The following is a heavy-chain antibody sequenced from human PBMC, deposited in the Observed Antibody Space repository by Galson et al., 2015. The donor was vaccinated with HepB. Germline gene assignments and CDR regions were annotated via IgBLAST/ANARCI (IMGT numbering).Heavy chain of an antibody. Sequence: SVKVSCKVSGYTLTELSMHWVRQAPGKGLEWMGGFDPEDGETIYAQKFQGRVTMTEDTSTDTAYMELSSLRSEDTAVYYCATVTPFGGGYELGYYFDYWGQGTLVTVSS. D-gene: IGHD5-12*01. V-gene: IGHV1-24*01. CDR1: GYTLTELS. J-gene: IGHJ4*02. CDR3: ATVTPFGGGYELGYYFDY. CDR2: FDPEDGET.